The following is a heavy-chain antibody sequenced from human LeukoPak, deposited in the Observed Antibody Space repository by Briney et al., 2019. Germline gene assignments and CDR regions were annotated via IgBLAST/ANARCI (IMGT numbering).Heavy chain of an antibody. CDR2: IYYCVST. V-gene: IGHV4-61*01. CDR1: GGSVSSGSYY. D-gene: IGHD6-13*01. CDR3: ARGRAAAGQNFLDY. J-gene: IGHJ4*02. Sequence: PSETLSLTCTVSGGSVSSGSYYWSWIRQPPGKGLEWIGYIYYCVSTKYNPSLKSRVTTSVDTSKNQFSLMVSSVTAADTAVYYCARGRAAAGQNFLDYWGQGALVTVSS.